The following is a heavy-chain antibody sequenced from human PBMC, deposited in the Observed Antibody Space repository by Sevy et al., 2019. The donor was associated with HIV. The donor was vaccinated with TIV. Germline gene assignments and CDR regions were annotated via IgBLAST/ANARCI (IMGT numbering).Heavy chain of an antibody. D-gene: IGHD3-22*01. J-gene: IGHJ6*03. CDR1: GFSFDSYG. CDR3: AKGGGGHYDPDEIAYYFYYYNMDV. Sequence: GGSLRLSCAVSGFSFDSYGMTWVRQAPGKGLEWVSAISGSGTRTYYADSVKSRFIISRDNSKNTLDLQMNSLRAEGTCIDYCAKGGGGHYDPDEIAYYFYYYNMDVWGKGTTVTVSS. V-gene: IGHV3-23*01. CDR2: ISGSGTRT.